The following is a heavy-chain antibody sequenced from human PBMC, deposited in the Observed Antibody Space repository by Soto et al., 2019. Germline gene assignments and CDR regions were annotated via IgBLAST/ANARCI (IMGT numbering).Heavy chain of an antibody. CDR2: ISYDGSNK. CDR3: AKDLSSSGYYGMDV. Sequence: PGGSLRLSCAASGFTFSSYDMHWVRQAPGKGLEWVAVISYDGSNKYYADSVKGRFTISRDNSKNTLYLQMNSLRAEDTAVYYCAKDLSSSGYYGMDVWGQGTTVTVSS. D-gene: IGHD6-13*01. CDR1: GFTFSSYD. J-gene: IGHJ6*02. V-gene: IGHV3-30*18.